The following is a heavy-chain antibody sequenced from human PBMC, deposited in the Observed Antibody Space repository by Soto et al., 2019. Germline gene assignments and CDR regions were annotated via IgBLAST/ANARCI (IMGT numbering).Heavy chain of an antibody. CDR3: ATRGGYSGYNWFDP. D-gene: IGHD5-12*01. CDR2: FDPEDGET. V-gene: IGHV1-24*01. CDR1: GYTLTELS. J-gene: IGHJ5*02. Sequence: ASVKVSCKVSGYTLTELSMHWVRQAPGKGLEWMGGFDPEDGETIYAQKFQGRVTMTEDTSTDTAYMELSSLRSEDTAVYYCATRGGYSGYNWFDPWGQGTLVTVSS.